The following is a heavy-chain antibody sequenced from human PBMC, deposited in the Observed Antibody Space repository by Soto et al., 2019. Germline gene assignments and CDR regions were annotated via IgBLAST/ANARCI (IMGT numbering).Heavy chain of an antibody. V-gene: IGHV4-34*02. CDR1: GESFIGYY. CDR2: INHRGST. CDR3: ARTDIVTTNWFDP. D-gene: IGHD5-12*01. J-gene: IGHJ5*02. Sequence: QVHLQQWGAGLLKPSETLSLTCAVYGESFIGYYWTWIRQPPGKGLEWIGEINHRGSTNYNPSLKSRVSISIDTSKNQFSLKLTSVTVADTSVHYCARTDIVTTNWFDPWGQGTLVTVSS.